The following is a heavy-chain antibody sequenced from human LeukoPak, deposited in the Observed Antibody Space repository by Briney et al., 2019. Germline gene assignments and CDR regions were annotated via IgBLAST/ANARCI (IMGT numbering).Heavy chain of an antibody. Sequence: SETLSLTCTVSGGSISSGSYYWSWIRQPPGKGLEWIGYIYYSGSTNYNPSLKSRVTISVDTSKNQFSLKLSSVTAADTAVYYRARGGGAAGFDYWGQGTLVTVSS. J-gene: IGHJ4*02. CDR1: GGSISSGSYY. CDR3: ARGGGAAGFDY. CDR2: IYYSGST. V-gene: IGHV4-61*01. D-gene: IGHD3-16*01.